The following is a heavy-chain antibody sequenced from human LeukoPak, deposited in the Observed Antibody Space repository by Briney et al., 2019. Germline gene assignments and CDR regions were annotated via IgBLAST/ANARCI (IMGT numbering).Heavy chain of an antibody. CDR2: IKQDGSEK. CDR3: ARGPLGSSWYVSWFDP. J-gene: IGHJ5*02. D-gene: IGHD6-13*01. CDR1: GFTFSSYW. Sequence: GGSLRLSCAASGFTFSSYWMSWVRQAPGKGLEWVANIKQDGSEKYYVDSVKGRFTISRDNAKNSLYLQMNSLRAEDTAVYYCARGPLGSSWYVSWFDPWGQGTLVTVSS. V-gene: IGHV3-7*01.